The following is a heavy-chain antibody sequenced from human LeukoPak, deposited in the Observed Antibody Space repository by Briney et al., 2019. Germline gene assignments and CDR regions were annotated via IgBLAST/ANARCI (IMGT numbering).Heavy chain of an antibody. Sequence: PGGSLRLSCAASGFTFSSYWMHWVRQAPGKGLVWVSRINSDGSSTSYADSVKGRFTISRDNAKNTLYLQMSSLRAEDTAVFYCARGPTQYYDSGAYYGVVPDYWGQGTLVTVSS. D-gene: IGHD3-22*01. CDR2: INSDGSST. J-gene: IGHJ4*02. V-gene: IGHV3-74*01. CDR1: GFTFSSYW. CDR3: ARGPTQYYDSGAYYGVVPDY.